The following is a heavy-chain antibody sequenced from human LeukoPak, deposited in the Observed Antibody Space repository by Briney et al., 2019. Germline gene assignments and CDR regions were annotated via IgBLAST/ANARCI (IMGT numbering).Heavy chain of an antibody. Sequence: SETLSLTCTVSGGSISSSSDYWVWIRQPPGKGLEWIGEITHTRSTFYSPSLNSRVTISVDTSKNQFSLNLNSLTAADMGVYYCARGRGAAAGIDYWGQGTLVTVSS. J-gene: IGHJ4*02. CDR3: ARGRGAAAGIDY. CDR1: GGSISSSSDY. D-gene: IGHD6-13*01. CDR2: ITHTRST. V-gene: IGHV4-39*07.